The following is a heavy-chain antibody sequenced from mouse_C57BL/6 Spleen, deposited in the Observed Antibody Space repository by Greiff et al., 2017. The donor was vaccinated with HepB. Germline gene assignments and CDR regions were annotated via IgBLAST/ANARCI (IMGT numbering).Heavy chain of an antibody. Sequence: VQLVESGPELVKPGASVKISCKASGYAFSSSWMNWVKQRPGKGLEWIGRIYPGDGDTNYNGKFKGKATLTADKSSSTAYMQLSSLTSEDSAVYFCARWAKHLYFDYWGQGTTLTVSS. CDR2: IYPGDGDT. J-gene: IGHJ2*01. V-gene: IGHV1-82*01. CDR1: GYAFSSSW. CDR3: ARWAKHLYFDY.